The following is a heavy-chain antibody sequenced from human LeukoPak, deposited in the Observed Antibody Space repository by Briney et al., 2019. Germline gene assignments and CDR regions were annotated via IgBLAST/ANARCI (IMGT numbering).Heavy chain of an antibody. CDR1: GYSISSGTYY. CDR3: ARFTGYCSGTSCYPNAFDI. CDR2: ISTSGST. Sequence: SETLSLTCTVSGYSISSGTYYWTWSRQPPGKGPEWIVRISTSGSTNYNPSLKSLVTISLDTSKNQFSLKLSSVTAADTAVFYCARFTGYCSGTSCYPNAFDIWGQGAMVTVSS. D-gene: IGHD2-2*01. V-gene: IGHV4-61*02. J-gene: IGHJ3*02.